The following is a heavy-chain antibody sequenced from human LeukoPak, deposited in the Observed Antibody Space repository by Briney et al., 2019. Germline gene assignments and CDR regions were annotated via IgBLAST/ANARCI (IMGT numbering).Heavy chain of an antibody. D-gene: IGHD3-3*01. V-gene: IGHV3-9*01. CDR2: ISWNSGSI. CDR1: GFTFDDYA. Sequence: GGSLRLSCAASGFTFDDYAMHWVRQAPGKGLEWVSGISWNSGSIGYADPVKGRFTISRDNAKNSLYLQMNSLRAEDTALYYCARAIYYDFWSGYFYYYYMDVWGKGTTVTVSS. J-gene: IGHJ6*03. CDR3: ARAIYYDFWSGYFYYYYMDV.